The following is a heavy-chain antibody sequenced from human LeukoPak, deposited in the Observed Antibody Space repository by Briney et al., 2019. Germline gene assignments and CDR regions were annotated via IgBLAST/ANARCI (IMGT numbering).Heavy chain of an antibody. J-gene: IGHJ4*02. Sequence: PSQTLSLTCTVSGGSISSGSHYWSWIRQPAGKGLEWIGRIYTSGSTNYNPSLKSRVTISVDTSKNQFSLKLSSVTAADTAVYYCARDLHDEHFDYWGQGTLVTVSS. CDR2: IYTSGST. CDR1: GGSISSGSHY. D-gene: IGHD1-1*01. V-gene: IGHV4-61*02. CDR3: ARDLHDEHFDY.